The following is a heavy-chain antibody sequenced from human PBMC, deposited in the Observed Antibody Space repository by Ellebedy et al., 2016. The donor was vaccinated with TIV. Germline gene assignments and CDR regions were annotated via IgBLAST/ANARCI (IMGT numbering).Heavy chain of an antibody. CDR3: ARLPSGRIARDAAVAWFGP. D-gene: IGHD6-13*01. J-gene: IGHJ5*02. CDR2: IISDGSTT. Sequence: PGGSLRLSCAASGFKLSSYWMHWVRQAPGKGLVWVSRIISDGSTTDYADSVKGRFTIFKDESQNTLFLHMNSLRGDDMAVYYCARLPSGRIARDAAVAWFGPWGQGTLVTVSS. V-gene: IGHV3-74*01. CDR1: GFKLSSYW.